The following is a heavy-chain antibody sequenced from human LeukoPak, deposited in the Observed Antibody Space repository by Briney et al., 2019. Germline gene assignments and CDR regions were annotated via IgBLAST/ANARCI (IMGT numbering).Heavy chain of an antibody. CDR2: INPNSGGT. V-gene: IGHV1-2*02. Sequence: ASVKVSCKASGYTFTGYYMHWVRQAPGEGLEWMGWINPNSGGTNYAQKFQGRVTMTRDTSISTAYMELSRLRSDDTAVYYCARGEETGLVATIFDYWGQGTLVTVSS. CDR1: GYTFTGYY. J-gene: IGHJ4*02. D-gene: IGHD5-12*01. CDR3: ARGEETGLVATIFDY.